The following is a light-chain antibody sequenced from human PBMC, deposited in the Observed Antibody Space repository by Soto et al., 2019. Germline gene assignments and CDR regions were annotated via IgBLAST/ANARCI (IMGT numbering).Light chain of an antibody. CDR3: NSYTSSSTLV. V-gene: IGLV2-14*03. CDR1: SSDVGGYNY. Sequence: QSALTQPASVSGSPGQSITISCTGTSSDVGGYNYVSWYQQHPGKAPKLMIYDVSNRPSGVSNRFSGSKFGNTASLTISGLQAEDEADYYCNSYTSSSTLVFGTGTKVTVL. CDR2: DVS. J-gene: IGLJ1*01.